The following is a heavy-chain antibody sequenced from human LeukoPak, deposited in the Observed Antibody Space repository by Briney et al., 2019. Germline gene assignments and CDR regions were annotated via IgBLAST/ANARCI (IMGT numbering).Heavy chain of an antibody. V-gene: IGHV1-2*02. Sequence: ASVKVSCKASGYTFAGYYMHWVRQAPGQGLDWMGWINPNSGVTNYAQKFQGRVTMTRDTSITTAYMELSSLTSDDTAVYYCARKGPNSSNWYYFDYWGQGTLVTVSS. D-gene: IGHD6-13*01. J-gene: IGHJ4*02. CDR2: INPNSGVT. CDR1: GYTFAGYY. CDR3: ARKGPNSSNWYYFDY.